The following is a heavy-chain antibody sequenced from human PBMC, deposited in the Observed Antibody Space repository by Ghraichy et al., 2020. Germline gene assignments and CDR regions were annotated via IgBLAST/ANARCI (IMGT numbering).Heavy chain of an antibody. Sequence: GGSLRLSCAASGFTFSSYSMNWVRQAPGKGLEWVSSISSSSSYIYYADSVKGRFTISRDNAKNSLYLQMNSLRAEDTAVYYCARCPIVVVPAASSLHPTPWHYYYYGMDVWGKGTTVTVSS. CDR3: ARCPIVVVPAASSLHPTPWHYYYYGMDV. CDR1: GFTFSSYS. J-gene: IGHJ6*04. D-gene: IGHD2-2*01. V-gene: IGHV3-21*01. CDR2: ISSSSSYI.